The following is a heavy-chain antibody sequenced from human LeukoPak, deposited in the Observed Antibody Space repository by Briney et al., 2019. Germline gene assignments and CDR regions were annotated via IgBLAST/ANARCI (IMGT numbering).Heavy chain of an antibody. CDR1: GFTFSSYS. V-gene: IGHV3-21*01. Sequence: PGGSLRLSCAASGFTFSSYSMNWVRQAPGKGLEWVSSISSSITYIYYADSVKGRFTISRDNAKNSLYLQMNSLRAEDTAVYYCARAYYFDYWGQGTLVTVSS. J-gene: IGHJ4*02. CDR3: ARAYYFDY. CDR2: ISSSITYI.